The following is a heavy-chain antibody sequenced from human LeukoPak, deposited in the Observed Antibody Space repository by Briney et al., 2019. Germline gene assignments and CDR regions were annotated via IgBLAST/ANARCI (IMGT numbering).Heavy chain of an antibody. V-gene: IGHV4-30-4*01. CDR2: IYCSGST. CDR3: ARGVVVVTATHYYYYGMDV. J-gene: IGHJ6*04. Sequence: PSQTLSLTCTVSGGSISSGDYYWSWIRQPPGKGLEWIGYIYCSGSTYYNPSLKSRVTISVDTSKNQFSLKLSSVTAADTAVYYCARGVVVVTATHYYYYGMDVWGKGTTVTVSS. D-gene: IGHD2-21*02. CDR1: GGSISSGDYY.